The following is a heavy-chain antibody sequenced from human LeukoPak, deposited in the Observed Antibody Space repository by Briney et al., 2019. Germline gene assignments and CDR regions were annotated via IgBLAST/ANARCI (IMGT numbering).Heavy chain of an antibody. Sequence: ASVKVSCKASGYTFTSYGISWVRQAPGQGLEWMGWISAYNGNTNYAQKLQGRVTMTTDTSTSTAYMELRSLRSDDTAVYYCARDRASIVGATKTFDYWGLGTLVTVSS. J-gene: IGHJ4*02. V-gene: IGHV1-18*01. D-gene: IGHD1-26*01. CDR1: GYTFTSYG. CDR2: ISAYNGNT. CDR3: ARDRASIVGATKTFDY.